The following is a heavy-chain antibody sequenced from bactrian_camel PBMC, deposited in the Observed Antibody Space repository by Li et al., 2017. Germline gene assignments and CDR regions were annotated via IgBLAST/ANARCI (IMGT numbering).Heavy chain of an antibody. V-gene: IGHV3-3*01. J-gene: IGHJ4*01. CDR2: VEADGTA. Sequence: QLVESGGGSVQAGGSLSLTCTASGPTYERGCMAWFRQAPGKEREGVAVVEADGTAYHADSVKGRFTISRDNAKKTAYLQMNRLKPEDTAMYYCAAALGMRWATLLSADYHYWGRGPRSPSP. CDR1: GPTYERGC. CDR3: AAALGMRWATLLSADYHY. D-gene: IGHD3*01.